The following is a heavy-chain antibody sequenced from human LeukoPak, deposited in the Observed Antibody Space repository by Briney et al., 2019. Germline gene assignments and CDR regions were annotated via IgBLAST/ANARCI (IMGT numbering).Heavy chain of an antibody. Sequence: SQTLSLTCTVSGGSISSGSYYWSWIRQPAGKGLEWTGRIYTSGSTNYNPSLKSRVTISLNTSKNQFSLKLSSVTAADTAMYYCARRATTGLRTFDIWGQGTMVTVSS. D-gene: IGHD1-26*01. J-gene: IGHJ3*02. CDR1: GGSISSGSYY. V-gene: IGHV4-61*02. CDR2: IYTSGST. CDR3: ARRATTGLRTFDI.